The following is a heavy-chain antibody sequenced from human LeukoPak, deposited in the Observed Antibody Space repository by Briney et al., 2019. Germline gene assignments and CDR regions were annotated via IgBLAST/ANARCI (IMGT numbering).Heavy chain of an antibody. J-gene: IGHJ6*02. Sequence: IYYSGSTNYTPSLKSRVTISVDPSKNQFSLKLSSVTAADTAVYYCAGGGYDPHYYYYGMDVWGQGTTVTVSS. V-gene: IGHV4-59*08. CDR3: AGGGYDPHYYYYGMDV. CDR2: IYYSGST. D-gene: IGHD2-15*01.